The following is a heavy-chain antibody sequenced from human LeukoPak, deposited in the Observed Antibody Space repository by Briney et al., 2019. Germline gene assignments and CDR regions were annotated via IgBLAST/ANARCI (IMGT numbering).Heavy chain of an antibody. CDR3: ARDRERYSGSYSAFDI. Sequence: AASVNVSCKASGYTFTSYGISWVRQAPGQGLEWMGWISAYNGNTNYAQKLQGRVTMTTDTSTSTAYMELRSLRSDDTAVYYCARDRERYSGSYSAFDIWGQGTMVTVSS. CDR2: ISAYNGNT. CDR1: GYTFTSYG. D-gene: IGHD1-26*01. J-gene: IGHJ3*02. V-gene: IGHV1-18*01.